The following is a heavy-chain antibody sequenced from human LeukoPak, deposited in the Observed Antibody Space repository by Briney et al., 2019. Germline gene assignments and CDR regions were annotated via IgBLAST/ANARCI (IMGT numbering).Heavy chain of an antibody. V-gene: IGHV3-21*01. J-gene: IGHJ4*02. CDR1: GFTFSSYS. CDR2: ISSSSSYI. D-gene: IGHD3-3*01. CDR3: ARDGVPYYDFWSGYFLDY. Sequence: GGSLRLSCAASGFTFSSYSMNWVRQAPGKGLEWVSSISSSSSYIYYADSVKGRFTISGDNAKNSLYLQMNSLRAEDTAVYYCARDGVPYYDFWSGYFLDYWGQGTLVTVSS.